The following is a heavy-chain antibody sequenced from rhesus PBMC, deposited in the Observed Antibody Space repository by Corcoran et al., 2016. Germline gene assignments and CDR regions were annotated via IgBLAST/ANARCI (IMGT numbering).Heavy chain of an antibody. CDR3: ARRLATVTLSYFDY. CDR1: GGSISSSNW. CDR2: IYGGRGSS. Sequence: QVQLQESGPGLVKPSETLSLTCAVSGGSISSSNWWSWIRQSPGTGLEWIGYIYGGRGSSSYNPALKSRVTISTDTSKNQFSRKLSSVTAADTAVYYCARRLATVTLSYFDYWGQGVLVTVSS. V-gene: IGHV4S7*01. D-gene: IGHD5-36*02. J-gene: IGHJ4*01.